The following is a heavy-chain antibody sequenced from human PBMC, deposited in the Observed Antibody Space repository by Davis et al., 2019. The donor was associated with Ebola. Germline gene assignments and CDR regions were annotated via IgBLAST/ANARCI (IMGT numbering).Heavy chain of an antibody. J-gene: IGHJ4*02. D-gene: IGHD2-2*01. Sequence: GGSLRLSCAASGFTFSTYSMNWVRQAPGKGLEWVSSISSRSYYIYYADSVKGRFTISRDNAKNSLYLQMNSLRAEDTAVYYCASGRHEWLVVVPVWGQGTLVTVSS. CDR3: ASGRHEWLVVVPV. CDR1: GFTFSTYS. CDR2: ISSRSYYI. V-gene: IGHV3-21*04.